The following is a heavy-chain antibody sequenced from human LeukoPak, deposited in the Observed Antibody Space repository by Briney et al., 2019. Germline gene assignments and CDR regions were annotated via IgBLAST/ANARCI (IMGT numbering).Heavy chain of an antibody. J-gene: IGHJ5*02. D-gene: IGHD6-19*01. V-gene: IGHV3-30-3*01. CDR1: GFTFSSYA. CDR3: ARGVAGFLRDWFDP. CDR2: ISYDGSNK. Sequence: GGSLRLSCAASGFTFSSYAMHWVRQAPGKGLEWVAVISYDGSNKYYADSVKGRFTISRDNSKNTLYLQMNSLRAEDTAVYYCARGVAGFLRDWFDPWGQGTLVTVSS.